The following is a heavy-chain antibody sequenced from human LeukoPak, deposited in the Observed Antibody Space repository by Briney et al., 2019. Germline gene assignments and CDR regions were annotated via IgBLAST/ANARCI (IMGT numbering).Heavy chain of an antibody. CDR1: GFILSTYA. CDR2: ISSTGYST. CDR3: ARGGGHHHFDY. Sequence: GGSLRLSCAASGFILSTYAISWVRQAPGKGLEWVSAISSTGYSTYYADSVKGRFTISTDNSKSTVYLQMNSLRAEDTAVYYCARGGGHHHFDYWGQGTLVTVSS. J-gene: IGHJ4*02. D-gene: IGHD1-14*01. V-gene: IGHV3-23*01.